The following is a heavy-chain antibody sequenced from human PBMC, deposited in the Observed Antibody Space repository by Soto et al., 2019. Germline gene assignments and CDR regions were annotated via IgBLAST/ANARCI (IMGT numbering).Heavy chain of an antibody. J-gene: IGHJ6*02. D-gene: IGHD1-1*01. Sequence: GGSLRLSCAASGFDFSTFGMNWVRQAPGKGLEWVSFLSPSYPYTSYADSVKGRFTISGDNAKNSVSLQMNSLRVEDTATYYCVRGTPTPGLDIWGRGTTVTVSS. CDR3: VRGTPTPGLDI. V-gene: IGHV3-21*04. CDR1: GFDFSTFG. CDR2: LSPSYPYT.